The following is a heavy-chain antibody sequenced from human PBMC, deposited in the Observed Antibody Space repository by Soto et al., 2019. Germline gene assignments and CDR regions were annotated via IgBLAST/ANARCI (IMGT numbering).Heavy chain of an antibody. CDR2: IIPIFGTA. CDR1: GGTFSSYA. D-gene: IGHD4-17*01. Sequence: GASVKVSCKASGGTFSSYAISWVRQAPGQGLEWMGGIIPIFGTANYAQKFQGRVTITADESATTVYMELNSLRSEDTAVYYCARPDFGDYWYFDLWGRGTLVTVSS. V-gene: IGHV1-69*13. J-gene: IGHJ2*01. CDR3: ARPDFGDYWYFDL.